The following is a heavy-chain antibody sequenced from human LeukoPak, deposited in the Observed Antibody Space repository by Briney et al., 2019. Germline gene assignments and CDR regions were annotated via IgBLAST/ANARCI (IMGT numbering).Heavy chain of an antibody. CDR1: GFTFSTYA. V-gene: IGHV3-23*01. Sequence: PGGSLRLSCAASGFTFSTYAMSRVRQAPGKGLEWVSSISGSGRNTYYADSVKGRFTISRDNSKNTLYLQMNSLRAEDTAVYYCARALSYPYYFDYWGQGTLVTVSS. D-gene: IGHD1-26*01. CDR3: ARALSYPYYFDY. CDR2: ISGSGRNT. J-gene: IGHJ4*02.